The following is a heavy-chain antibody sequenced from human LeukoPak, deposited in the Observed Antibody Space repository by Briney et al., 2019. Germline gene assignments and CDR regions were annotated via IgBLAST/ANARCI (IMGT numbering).Heavy chain of an antibody. CDR1: GFTFSDYY. J-gene: IGHJ5*02. CDR2: IYYSGST. D-gene: IGHD6-13*01. V-gene: IGHV4-38-2*01. Sequence: PGGSLRLSCAASGFTFSDYYMSWIRQPPGKGLEWIGSIYYSGSTNYNPSLKSRVTISMDTSKNQFSLNLGSVTAADTAVYYCARSSWGPHNYFDPWGQGTLVTVSS. CDR3: ARSSWGPHNYFDP.